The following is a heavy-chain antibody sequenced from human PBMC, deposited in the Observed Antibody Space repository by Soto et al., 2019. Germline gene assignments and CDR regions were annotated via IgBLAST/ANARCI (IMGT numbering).Heavy chain of an antibody. J-gene: IGHJ5*02. CDR1: GGSINSRSYY. Sequence: SETLSLTCTVSGGSINSRSYYWGWIRQPPGKGLEWIGGIYYSGSTYYNPSLKSRVTISVDTSKNQVSLKLSSVTAADTAVYYCASLHVVPWFGELFGWFDPWGQGTLVTVSS. D-gene: IGHD3-10*01. CDR3: ASLHVVPWFGELFGWFDP. CDR2: IYYSGST. V-gene: IGHV4-39*01.